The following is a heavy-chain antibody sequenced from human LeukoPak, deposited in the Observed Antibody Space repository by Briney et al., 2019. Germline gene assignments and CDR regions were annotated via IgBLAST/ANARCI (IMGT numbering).Heavy chain of an antibody. J-gene: IGHJ4*02. Sequence: ASVKVSCKASGYTFYDYGISWVRQAPGQGLEWMGGIIPIFGTANYAQKFQGRVTITADESTSTAYMELSSLRSEDTAVYYCARGVDYSLDYWGQGTLVTVSS. CDR3: ARGVDYSLDY. CDR1: GYTFYDYG. D-gene: IGHD4-11*01. V-gene: IGHV1-69*13. CDR2: IIPIFGTA.